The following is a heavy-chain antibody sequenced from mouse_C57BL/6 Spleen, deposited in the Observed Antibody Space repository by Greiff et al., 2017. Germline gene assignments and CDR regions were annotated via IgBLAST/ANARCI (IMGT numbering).Heavy chain of an antibody. V-gene: IGHV5-17*01. Sequence: EVQLVESGGGLVKPGGSLKLSCAASGFTFSDYGMHWVRQAPEKGLEWVAYISSGSSTIYYADTVKGRFTISRDNAKNTLFLQMTSRRSEDTAMYYCARRGFTTVSYAMDYWGQGTSVTVSS. CDR2: ISSGSSTI. CDR1: GFTFSDYG. CDR3: ARRGFTTVSYAMDY. D-gene: IGHD1-1*01. J-gene: IGHJ4*01.